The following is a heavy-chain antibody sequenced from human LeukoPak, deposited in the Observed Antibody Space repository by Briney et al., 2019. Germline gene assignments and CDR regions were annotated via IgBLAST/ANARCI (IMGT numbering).Heavy chain of an antibody. D-gene: IGHD6-13*01. CDR1: GFTFSSYG. CDR3: AKDRSSWTDYYYYVDV. CDR2: IRYDGSNK. V-gene: IGHV3-30*02. J-gene: IGHJ6*03. Sequence: PGGSLRLSCAASGFTFSSYGMHWVRQAPGKGLEWVAFIRYDGSNKYYADSVKGRFTISRDNSKNTLYLQMNSLRAEDTAVYYCAKDRSSWTDYYYYVDVWGKGTTVTVSS.